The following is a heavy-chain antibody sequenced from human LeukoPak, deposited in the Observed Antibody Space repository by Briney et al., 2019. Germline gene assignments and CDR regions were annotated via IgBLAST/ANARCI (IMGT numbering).Heavy chain of an antibody. CDR3: ARISDYYDTSGSPILFFDY. D-gene: IGHD3-22*01. CDR2: VSHSGST. V-gene: IGHV4-30-2*01. CDR1: GYSINSGGSS. J-gene: IGHJ4*02. Sequence: SETLSLTCTVSGYSINSGGSSWSWIRQPPGKGLEWIGYVSHSGSTYYSPSLQSRVTISVDTSKNQFSLKLRSVTAADTAVYYCARISDYYDTSGSPILFFDYWGQGSLVTVSS.